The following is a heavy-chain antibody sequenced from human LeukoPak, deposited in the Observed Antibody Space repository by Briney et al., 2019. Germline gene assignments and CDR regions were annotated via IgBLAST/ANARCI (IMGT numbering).Heavy chain of an antibody. D-gene: IGHD3-22*01. J-gene: IGHJ4*02. V-gene: IGHV7-4-1*02. CDR2: INTNTGNP. CDR1: GYTFTSYT. Sequence: ASVKVSCKASGYTFTSYTMNWVRQAPGQGLEWMGWINTNTGNPTYAQSFTGRFVFSLDTSVSTAYLQISSLKAEDTAVYYCARVVRGSSGYRYYFDYWGQGTLVTVSS. CDR3: ARVVRGSSGYRYYFDY.